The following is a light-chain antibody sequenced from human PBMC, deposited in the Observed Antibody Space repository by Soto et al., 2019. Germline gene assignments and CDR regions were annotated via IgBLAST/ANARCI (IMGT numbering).Light chain of an antibody. CDR3: ISYAGSNNWV. CDR2: DVT. J-gene: IGLJ3*02. Sequence: QSALTQPPSASGSRGQSVAISCTGTSSDVGAFDYVSWYQHHPGKVPKLLIYDVTKRPSGVPDRFSGSKSGNTASLTVSGLQAEDEADYYCISYAGSNNWVFGGGTKLTVL. CDR1: SSDVGAFDY. V-gene: IGLV2-8*01.